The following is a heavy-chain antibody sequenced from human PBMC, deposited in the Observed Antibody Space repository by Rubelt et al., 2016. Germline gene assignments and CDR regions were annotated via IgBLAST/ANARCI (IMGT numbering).Heavy chain of an antibody. CDR1: GFTVSTNY. J-gene: IGHJ4*02. CDR2: IYSGGGT. CDR3: VRIADTSNYYGLADY. V-gene: IGHV3-66*02. D-gene: IGHD3-22*01. Sequence: EVQLVESGGGLIQSGGSLRLSCAASGFTVSTNYMSWVRQAPGKGLDWVSVIYSGGGTYYAESVKGRFTISKDNSKNTIYLQMNGLRAEDTAVYYWVRIADTSNYYGLADYWGQGTLVTVSS.